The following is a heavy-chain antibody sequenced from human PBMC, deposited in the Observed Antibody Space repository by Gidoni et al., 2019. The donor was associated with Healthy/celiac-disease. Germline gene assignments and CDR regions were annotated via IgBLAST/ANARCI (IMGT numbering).Heavy chain of an antibody. Sequence: EVQLLESGGGLVQPGGSLRLSCAASGFTFRSYAISWVRQAPGKGLEWVSAISGSGGSTYYADSVKGRFTISRDNSKNTLYLQMNSLRAEDTAVYYCAKDYYDSSGYYYQIDAFDIWGQGTMVTVSS. CDR1: GFTFRSYA. CDR2: ISGSGGST. D-gene: IGHD3-22*01. CDR3: AKDYYDSSGYYYQIDAFDI. V-gene: IGHV3-23*01. J-gene: IGHJ3*02.